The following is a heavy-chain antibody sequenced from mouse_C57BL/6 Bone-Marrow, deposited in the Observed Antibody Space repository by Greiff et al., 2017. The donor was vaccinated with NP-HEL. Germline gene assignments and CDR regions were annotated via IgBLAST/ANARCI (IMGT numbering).Heavy chain of an antibody. V-gene: IGHV5-16*01. D-gene: IGHD2-2*01. CDR3: ARGYYYGYDGYFDV. Sequence: EVMLVESEGGLVQPGSSMKLSCTASGFTFSDYYMAWVRQVPEKGLEWVANINYDGSSTYYLDSLKSRFIISRDNAKNILYLQMSSLKSEDTATYYCARGYYYGYDGYFDVWGTGTTVTVSS. J-gene: IGHJ1*03. CDR1: GFTFSDYY. CDR2: INYDGSST.